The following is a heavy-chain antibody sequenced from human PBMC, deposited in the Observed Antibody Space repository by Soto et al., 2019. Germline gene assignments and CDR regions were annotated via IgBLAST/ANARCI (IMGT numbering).Heavy chain of an antibody. V-gene: IGHV1-8*01. CDR3: ARVMLVRGIAARAGYYYGMDV. CDR1: GYTFTSYD. Sequence: ASVKVSCKASGYTFTSYDINWVRQATGQGLEWMGWMNPNSGNTGYAQKFQGRVTMTRNTSISTAYMELSSLRSEDTAVYYCARVMLVRGIAARAGYYYGMDVWGQGTTVTVSS. J-gene: IGHJ6*02. CDR2: MNPNSGNT. D-gene: IGHD6-6*01.